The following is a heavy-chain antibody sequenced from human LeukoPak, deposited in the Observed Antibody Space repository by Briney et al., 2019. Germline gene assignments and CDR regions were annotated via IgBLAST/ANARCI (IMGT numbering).Heavy chain of an antibody. V-gene: IGHV1-58*02. CDR1: GFTFTSSA. Sequence: ASVKVSCKASGFTFTSSAMQWVRQARGQRLEWIGWIVVGSGNTNYAQKFQERVTITRDMSTSTAYMELSSLRSEDTAVYYCAAEVGATRALVFDIWGQGTMVTVSS. CDR2: IVVGSGNT. J-gene: IGHJ3*02. D-gene: IGHD1-26*01. CDR3: AAEVGATRALVFDI.